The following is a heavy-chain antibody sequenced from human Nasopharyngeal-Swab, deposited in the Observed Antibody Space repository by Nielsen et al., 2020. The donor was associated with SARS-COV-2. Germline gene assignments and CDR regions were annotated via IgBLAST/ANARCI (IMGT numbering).Heavy chain of an antibody. CDR1: GFTFSNYW. V-gene: IGHV3-7*01. Sequence: GESLKISCAASGFTFSNYWMRWVRQAPGKGLEWVANIKQDGSEKYYLDSVRGRFTISRDNAKNSLFLQMNSLRAEDTAVYYCASHLSYYDRSGYFSEGFDYWGQGTLVTVSS. CDR2: IKQDGSEK. J-gene: IGHJ4*02. D-gene: IGHD3-22*01. CDR3: ASHLSYYDRSGYFSEGFDY.